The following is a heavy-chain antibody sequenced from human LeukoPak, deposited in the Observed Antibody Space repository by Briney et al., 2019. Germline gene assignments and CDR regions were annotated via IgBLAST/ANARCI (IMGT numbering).Heavy chain of an antibody. J-gene: IGHJ6*02. D-gene: IGHD3-22*01. CDR3: ARHLVPYYDSSGYYDYYGMDV. CDR2: IYYSGST. Sequence: SETLSPTCTVSGGSISSYYWSWIRQPPGKGLEWIGYIYYSGSTNYNPSLKSRVTISVDTSENQFSLKLSSVTAADTAVYYCARHLVPYYDSSGYYDYYGMDVWGQGTTVTVSS. CDR1: GGSISSYY. V-gene: IGHV4-59*08.